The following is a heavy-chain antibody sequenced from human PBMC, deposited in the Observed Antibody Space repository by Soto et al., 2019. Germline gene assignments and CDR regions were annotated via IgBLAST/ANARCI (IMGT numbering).Heavy chain of an antibody. D-gene: IGHD3-9*01. CDR3: ARAQFSDILTADDYGMDV. CDR2: IIPMFSTP. CDR1: GGNFRSEA. Sequence: SVKVSCKASGGNFRSEAISWVRQAPVHGLEWMGRIIPMFSTPHYAQKFQGRVTIIADESTTTVNMEMRGLTYEDTAVYYCARAQFSDILTADDYGMDVWGQGTTVTVSS. V-gene: IGHV1-69*13. J-gene: IGHJ6*02.